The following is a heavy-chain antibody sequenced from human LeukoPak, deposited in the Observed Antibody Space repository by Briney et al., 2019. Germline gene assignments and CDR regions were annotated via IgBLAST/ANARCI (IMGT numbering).Heavy chain of an antibody. CDR1: GGTFSSYA. CDR3: AREDSGTTSSWFDP. D-gene: IGHD1-1*01. Sequence: SVKVSCKASGGTFSSYAISWVRQAPGQGLEWMGRIIPILGIANYAQKFQGRVTITADKSTGTAYMELSSLRSEDTAVYYCAREDSGTTSSWFDPWGQGTLVTVSS. V-gene: IGHV1-69*04. J-gene: IGHJ5*02. CDR2: IIPILGIA.